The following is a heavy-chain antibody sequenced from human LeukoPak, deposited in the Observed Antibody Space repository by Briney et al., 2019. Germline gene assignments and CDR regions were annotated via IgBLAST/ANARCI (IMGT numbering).Heavy chain of an antibody. Sequence: PGRSLILSCAASGFTFSSYGMHWVRQAPGKGLEWVAVIWYDGSNKYYSDSVKGRFTISRDNSKNTLYLQMNSMRAEDKAVYYRAKDPRPLGHAGGWFDPWGQGTLVTVSS. CDR1: GFTFSSYG. D-gene: IGHD1-1*01. J-gene: IGHJ5*02. CDR3: AKDPRPLGHAGGWFDP. CDR2: IWYDGSNK. V-gene: IGHV3-33*06.